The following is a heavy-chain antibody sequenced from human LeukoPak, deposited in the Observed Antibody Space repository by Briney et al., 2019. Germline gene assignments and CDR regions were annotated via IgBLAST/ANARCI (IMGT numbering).Heavy chain of an antibody. CDR1: GGSFGGYY. J-gene: IGHJ5*02. Sequence: PSETLSLTCAVYGGSFGGYYWSWIRQPPGKGLEWIGEINHSGSTNYNPSLKSRVTISVDTSKNQFSLKLSSVTAADTAVYYCARRRKSMRGYSNGGWFDPWGQGTLVTVSS. CDR2: INHSGST. CDR3: ARRRKSMRGYSNGGWFDP. V-gene: IGHV4-34*01. D-gene: IGHD5-18*01.